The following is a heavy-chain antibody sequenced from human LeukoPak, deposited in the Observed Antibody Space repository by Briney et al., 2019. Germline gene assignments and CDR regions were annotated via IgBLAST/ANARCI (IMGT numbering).Heavy chain of an antibody. CDR2: ISGYNGHT. CDR3: ARSEDMTTATVAFY. V-gene: IGHV1-18*01. D-gene: IGHD3-3*02. Sequence: ASVRVSCKASGYTFTTYGISWVRQAPGKGLEWVGWISGYNGHTNYAQKFQGRVTMTTDTSTSTAYMELRSLRSDDTAVYYCARSEDMTTATVAFYWGQGTRVTVSS. CDR1: GYTFTTYG. J-gene: IGHJ4*02.